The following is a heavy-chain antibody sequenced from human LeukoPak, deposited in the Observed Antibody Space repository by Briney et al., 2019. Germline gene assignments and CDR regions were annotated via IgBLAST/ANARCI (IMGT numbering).Heavy chain of an antibody. CDR1: GGSISSYY. CDR2: IYYSGST. CDR3: ARNNWGLSTYYMDV. Sequence: SETLSLTCTVSGGSISSYYWSWIRQPPGKGLEWIGYIYYSGSTNYNPSLKSRVTISVDTSKNQFSLKLSSVTAADTAVYYCARNNWGLSTYYMDVWGKGTTVTVSS. D-gene: IGHD7-27*01. V-gene: IGHV4-59*01. J-gene: IGHJ6*03.